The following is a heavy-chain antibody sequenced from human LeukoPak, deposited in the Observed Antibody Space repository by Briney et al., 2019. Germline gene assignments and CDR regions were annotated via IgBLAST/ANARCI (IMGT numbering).Heavy chain of an antibody. CDR1: GGSVSSGFCY. Sequence: SETLSLTCTVSGGSVSSGFCYWSWIRQPPGKGLEWIGYIYYSGSTNYNPSLKSRVTISVDTSKNQFSLKLNSVTAADTAVYCCARALTGYYYLGYWGQGTLVTVS. CDR3: ARALTGYYYLGY. V-gene: IGHV4-61*01. D-gene: IGHD3-9*01. CDR2: IYYSGST. J-gene: IGHJ4*02.